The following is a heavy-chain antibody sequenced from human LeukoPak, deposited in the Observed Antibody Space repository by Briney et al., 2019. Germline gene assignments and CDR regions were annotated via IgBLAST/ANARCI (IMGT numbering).Heavy chain of an antibody. CDR1: GGSISSYY. CDR2: IYYSGST. V-gene: IGHV4-59*01. J-gene: IGHJ6*02. D-gene: IGHD1-26*01. Sequence: SETLSLTCTVSGGSISSYYWSWIRQPPGKGLEWIGYIYYSGSTNYNPSLKSRVTISVDTSKNQFSLKLSSVTAADTAVYYCARVTRSYYVGMDVWGQGTTVTVSS. CDR3: ARVTRSYYVGMDV.